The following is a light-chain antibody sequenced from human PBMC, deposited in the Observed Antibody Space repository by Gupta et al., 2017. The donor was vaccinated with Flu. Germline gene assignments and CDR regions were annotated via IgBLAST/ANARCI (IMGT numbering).Light chain of an antibody. CDR3: KVWETDTDHQV. V-gene: IGLV3-21*01. CDR2: EGS. J-gene: IGLJ2*01. Sequence: KTATIRCGGDMIRNKLVHGYKQKAGHAPVLVIHEGSGRPSGIAERLSGSNSGNTATLTIARVEAVDEADYYCKVWETDTDHQVFGGGTKLTGL. CDR1: MIRNKL.